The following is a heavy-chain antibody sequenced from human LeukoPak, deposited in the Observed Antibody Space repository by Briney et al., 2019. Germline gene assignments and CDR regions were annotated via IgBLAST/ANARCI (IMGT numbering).Heavy chain of an antibody. CDR2: ICYSGST. CDR1: GGSISSYY. CDR3: ARGLMMAVAGRGEFHY. D-gene: IGHD6-13*01. J-gene: IGHJ4*02. Sequence: SETLSLTCTVSGGSISSYYWSWIRQPPGKGLEWIGYICYSGSTNYNPSLKSRVTISVDTSKNQFSLKLSSVTAADTAVYYCARGLMMAVAGRGEFHYWGQGTLVTVSS. V-gene: IGHV4-59*01.